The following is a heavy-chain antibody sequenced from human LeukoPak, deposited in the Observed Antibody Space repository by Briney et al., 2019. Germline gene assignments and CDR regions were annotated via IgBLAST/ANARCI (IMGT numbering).Heavy chain of an antibody. CDR3: ARDGRDQWELLDY. J-gene: IGHJ4*02. CDR1: GFTFDDYG. Sequence: GGSLRLSCAASGFTFDDYGMSWVRQAPGKGLEWVSSISSSSGYIYYADSVKGRFTISRDNAKNSLYLQMNSLRAEDTAVYYCARDGRDQWELLDYWGQGTLVTVSS. V-gene: IGHV3-21*01. CDR2: ISSSSGYI. D-gene: IGHD1-26*01.